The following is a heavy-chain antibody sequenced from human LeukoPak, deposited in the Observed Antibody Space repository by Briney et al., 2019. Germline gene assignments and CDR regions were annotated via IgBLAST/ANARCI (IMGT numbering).Heavy chain of an antibody. CDR2: ISAYNGNT. CDR3: AKHAGYYYYYMDV. V-gene: IGHV1-18*01. J-gene: IGHJ6*03. Sequence: ASVKVSCKASGYTFTSYGINWVRQAPGQGLEWMGWISAYNGNTNYAQKLQGRVTMTTDTSTTTAYMELRSLRSDDTAVYYCAKHAGYYYYYMDVWGKGTTVTVSS. CDR1: GYTFTSYG.